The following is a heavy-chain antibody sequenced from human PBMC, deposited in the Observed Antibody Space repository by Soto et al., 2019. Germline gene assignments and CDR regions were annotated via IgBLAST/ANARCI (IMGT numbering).Heavy chain of an antibody. J-gene: IGHJ6*02. CDR1: GFTFSLCA. CDR2: ISTDGSKK. D-gene: IGHD3-9*01. CDR3: ARGDMLTGDRSRHYYGMDV. V-gene: IGHV3-30-3*01. Sequence: ERLVESGGGVVQPGKSLRLSCAASGFTFSLCAMHWVRQAPGKGLERVAVISTDGSKKYHADSVKGRFPISRDNSQNTVYLKMNSLRGGDTALYYCARGDMLTGDRSRHYYGMDVWGQGTTVTVSS.